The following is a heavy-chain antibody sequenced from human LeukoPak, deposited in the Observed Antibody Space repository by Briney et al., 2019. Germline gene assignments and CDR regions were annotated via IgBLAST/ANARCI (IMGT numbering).Heavy chain of an antibody. J-gene: IGHJ5*02. Sequence: SETLSLTCTVSGAFINIYYWAWIRQPPGRGLEWIGTIHYSGSTFYKPPLKSRLTVSADTSRNQFYMKLSSVTAADTAVYYCARASGVLPSFEWANWFDTWGQGSLVTVSS. D-gene: IGHD3-9*01. V-gene: IGHV4-39*01. CDR2: IHYSGST. CDR1: GAFINIYY. CDR3: ARASGVLPSFEWANWFDT.